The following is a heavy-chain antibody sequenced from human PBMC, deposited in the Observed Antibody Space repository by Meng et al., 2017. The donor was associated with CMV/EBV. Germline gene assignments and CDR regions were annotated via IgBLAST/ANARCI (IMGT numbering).Heavy chain of an antibody. Sequence: LRLSCTVSGYSISSGYYWGWIRQPPGKGLEWIGSIYHSGSTYYNPSLKSRVTISVDTSKNQFSLKLSSVTAADTAVYYCARVGGSLPDYWGQGTLVTVS. V-gene: IGHV4-38-2*02. CDR1: GYSISSGYY. CDR3: ARVGGSLPDY. CDR2: IYHSGST. J-gene: IGHJ4*02. D-gene: IGHD1-26*01.